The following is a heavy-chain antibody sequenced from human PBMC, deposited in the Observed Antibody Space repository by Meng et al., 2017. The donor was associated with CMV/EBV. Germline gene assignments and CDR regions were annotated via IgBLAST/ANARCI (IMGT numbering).Heavy chain of an antibody. V-gene: IGHV3-21*05. Sequence: GGSLRLSCVASGFSFSTYGMNWIRRAPGKGLEWVSFIDHRSNYIGYADSVKGRFTISRDNAGNSLYLQMNSLRVDDTAVYHCARDPDGDYDFDLWGQGIRVTVSS. CDR2: IDHRSNYI. CDR1: GFSFSTYG. J-gene: IGHJ4*02. D-gene: IGHD4-17*01. CDR3: ARDPDGDYDFDL.